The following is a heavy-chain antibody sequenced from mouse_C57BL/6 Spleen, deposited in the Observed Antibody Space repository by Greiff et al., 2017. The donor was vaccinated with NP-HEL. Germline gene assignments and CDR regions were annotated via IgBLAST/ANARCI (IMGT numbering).Heavy chain of an antibody. CDR2: ISNGGGST. J-gene: IGHJ4*01. D-gene: IGHD4-1*01. Sequence: EVKLVESGGGLVQPGGSLKLSCAASGFTFSDYYMYWVRQTPEKRLEWVAYISNGGGSTYYPDTVKGRFTISRDNAKNTLYLQMSRLKSEDTAMYYCARQNWDGENAMDYWGQGTSVTVSS. CDR1: GFTFSDYY. CDR3: ARQNWDGENAMDY. V-gene: IGHV5-12*01.